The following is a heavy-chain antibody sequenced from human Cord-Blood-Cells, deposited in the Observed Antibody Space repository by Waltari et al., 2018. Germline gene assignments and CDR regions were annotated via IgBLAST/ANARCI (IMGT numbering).Heavy chain of an antibody. CDR1: GGTFSSYA. J-gene: IGHJ6*02. D-gene: IGHD6-13*01. V-gene: IGHV1-69*01. CDR3: ARYGYSSSWYYYYGMDV. Sequence: QVQLVQSGAEVKKPGSSVKVSCKASGGTFSSYAISWVRQAPGQGLEWMGGIIPILGTANYAQKFQGRVTITADESTSTAYLELSSLRSEDTAVYYCARYGYSSSWYYYYGMDVWGQGTTVTVSS. CDR2: IIPILGTA.